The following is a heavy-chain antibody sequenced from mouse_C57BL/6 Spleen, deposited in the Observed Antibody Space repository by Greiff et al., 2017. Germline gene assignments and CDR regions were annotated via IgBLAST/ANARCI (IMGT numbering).Heavy chain of an antibody. CDR3: TREEVYYEYEYWYFDV. J-gene: IGHJ1*03. CDR2: INPYNGGT. Sequence: EVQLQESGPVLVKPGASVKMSCKASGYTFTDYYMNWVKQSHGKSLEWIGVINPYNGGTSYNQKFKGKATLTVDKSSSTAYMELNSLTSEDYAVYYCTREEVYYEYEYWYFDVWGTGTTVTVSS. CDR1: GYTFTDYY. D-gene: IGHD2-4*01. V-gene: IGHV1-19*01.